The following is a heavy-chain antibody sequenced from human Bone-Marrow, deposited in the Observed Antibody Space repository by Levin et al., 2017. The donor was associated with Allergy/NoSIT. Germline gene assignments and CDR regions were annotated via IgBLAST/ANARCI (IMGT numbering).Heavy chain of an antibody. D-gene: IGHD5-18*01. CDR3: ARDPRDTGVSYAHYYYYSYMDV. CDR2: ISSDSNSI. V-gene: IGHV3-21*01. Sequence: PGGSLRLSCAASGFTFSDYSMNWVRQAPGKGLEWVSSISSDSNSIFYSDSVKGRFSISRDNANNSLFLQMNSLRAEDTAQYYCARDPRDTGVSYAHYYYYSYMDVWGMGTTVTVSS. J-gene: IGHJ6*03. CDR1: GFTFSDYS.